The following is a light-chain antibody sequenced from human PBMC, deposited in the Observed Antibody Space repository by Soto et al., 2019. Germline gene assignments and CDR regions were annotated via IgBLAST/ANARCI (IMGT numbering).Light chain of an antibody. Sequence: EILMTQSQDTLSVSLGERATLSCRASQSISSNLAWYQQKPGQAPRLLIYGAITRATGVPARFSGGRSGTEFTLTISSLQSEDFAVYYCQQYKDWPPYTFGQGTKLEIK. CDR3: QQYKDWPPYT. J-gene: IGKJ2*01. CDR2: GAI. CDR1: QSISSN. V-gene: IGKV3-15*01.